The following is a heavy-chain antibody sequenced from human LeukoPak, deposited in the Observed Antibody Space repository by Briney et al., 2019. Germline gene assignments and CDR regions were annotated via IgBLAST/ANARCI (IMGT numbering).Heavy chain of an antibody. J-gene: IGHJ3*02. Sequence: ASVKVSCKASGYTFTSYGISWVRQAPGQGLEWMGWISVNNGNTNYAQKFQGRVTMTTDTSTTTAYMELRSLRSDDTAVYYCAREFWEPMAFDIWGQGTMVTVSS. CDR2: ISVNNGNT. V-gene: IGHV1-18*01. CDR3: AREFWEPMAFDI. CDR1: GYTFTSYG. D-gene: IGHD1-26*01.